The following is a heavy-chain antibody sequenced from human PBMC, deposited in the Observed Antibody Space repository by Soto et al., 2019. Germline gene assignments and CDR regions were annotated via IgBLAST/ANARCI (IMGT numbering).Heavy chain of an antibody. Sequence: QVQLQESGPGLVKPSQTLSLTCTVSGGSINSGGYCWSWIRQHPGKGLDWIGCISYGVSTSYTPSLKSRVTISVDTSKNQFSLKLTSVTAADTAVYYCSRGILVWGQGALITVSS. CDR3: SRGILV. V-gene: IGHV4-31*03. J-gene: IGHJ4*02. D-gene: IGHD5-18*01. CDR2: ISYGVST. CDR1: GGSINSGGYC.